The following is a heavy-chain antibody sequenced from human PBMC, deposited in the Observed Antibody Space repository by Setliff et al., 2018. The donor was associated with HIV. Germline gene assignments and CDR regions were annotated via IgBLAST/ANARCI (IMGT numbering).Heavy chain of an antibody. CDR3: ARDGDGGTLYDAFDI. V-gene: IGHV4-39*07. Sequence: SETLSLTCTVSGGSISSSSYYWGWIRQPPGKGLEWIGSIYHSGSTYYNPSLKSRVTISVDTSTDQFSLKVSSVTAADTAVYYCARDGDGGTLYDAFDIWGQGTMVTVSS. CDR2: IYHSGST. J-gene: IGHJ3*02. D-gene: IGHD1-26*01. CDR1: GGSISSSSYY.